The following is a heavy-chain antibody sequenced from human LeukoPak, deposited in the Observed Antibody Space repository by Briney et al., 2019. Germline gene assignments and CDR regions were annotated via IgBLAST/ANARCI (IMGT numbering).Heavy chain of an antibody. CDR1: GGSISSSSYY. D-gene: IGHD3-22*01. CDR3: ARDTDSSGLD. CDR2: IYYSGST. Sequence: SETLSLTCTVSGGSISSSSYYWGWIRQHPGKGLEWIGYIYYSGSTYYNPSLKSRVTISVDTSKNQFSLKLSSVTAADTAVYYCARDTDSSGLDWGQGTLVTVSS. V-gene: IGHV4-31*03. J-gene: IGHJ4*02.